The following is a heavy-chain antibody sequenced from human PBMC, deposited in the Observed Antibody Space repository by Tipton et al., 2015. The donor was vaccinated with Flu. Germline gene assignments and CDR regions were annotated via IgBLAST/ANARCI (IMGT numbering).Heavy chain of an antibody. V-gene: IGHV3-53*01. CDR1: GFTVSSNY. J-gene: IGHJ4*02. D-gene: IGHD2-15*01. Sequence: GSLRLSCAASGFTVSSNYMSWVRQAPGKGLEWVSVIYSGGSTYYADSVKGRFTISRDNPKNTVHLQMNSLRTEDTAVYYCARGVALTPLDYWGQGTLVTVSS. CDR2: IYSGGST. CDR3: ARGVALTPLDY.